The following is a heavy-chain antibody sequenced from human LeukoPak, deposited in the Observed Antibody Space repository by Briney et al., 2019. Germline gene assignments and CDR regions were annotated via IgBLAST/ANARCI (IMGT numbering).Heavy chain of an antibody. V-gene: IGHV4-4*09. J-gene: IGHJ4*02. CDR2: IYTSGST. Sequence: SETLSLTCTVSGGSISSYYWSWIRQPPGKGLEWIGYIYTSGSTNYNPSLKSRVTISVDTSKNQFSLKLSSVTAADTAVYYCARTTDSYLGYWGQGTLVTVSS. D-gene: IGHD4-11*01. CDR3: ARTTDSYLGY. CDR1: GGSISSYY.